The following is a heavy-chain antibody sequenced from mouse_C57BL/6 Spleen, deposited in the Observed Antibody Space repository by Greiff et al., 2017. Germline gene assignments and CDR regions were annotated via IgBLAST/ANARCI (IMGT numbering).Heavy chain of an antibody. Sequence: QVQLQQPGAELVKPGASVKLSCKASGYTFTSYWMHWVKQRPGQGLEWIGMIHPNSGSTNYNEKFKSKATLTVDKSSSTAYMQLSSLTSEDSAVYYCAPYGYDYYAMDYWGQGTSVTVSS. V-gene: IGHV1-64*01. CDR3: APYGYDYYAMDY. D-gene: IGHD2-2*01. CDR2: IHPNSGST. J-gene: IGHJ4*01. CDR1: GYTFTSYW.